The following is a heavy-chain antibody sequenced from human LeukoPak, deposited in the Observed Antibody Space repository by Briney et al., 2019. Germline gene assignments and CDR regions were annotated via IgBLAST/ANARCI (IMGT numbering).Heavy chain of an antibody. D-gene: IGHD3/OR15-3a*01. V-gene: IGHV4-39*01. Sequence: KPSETLSLTCTVSGGSISGTTNYWGWIRQPPGKGLEWIGSIYHSGSTYYNPSLKSRVTTSVDTSKKQYSLKVTSVTAADTAGYDCARHRPAQLGIFGPQAADSWGQGILVTVSS. CDR3: ARHRPAQLGIFGPQAADS. CDR2: IYHSGST. J-gene: IGHJ4*02. CDR1: GGSISGTTNY.